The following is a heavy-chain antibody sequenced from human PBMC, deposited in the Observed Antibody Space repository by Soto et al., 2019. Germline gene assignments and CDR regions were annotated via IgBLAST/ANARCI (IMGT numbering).Heavy chain of an antibody. Sequence: GGSLRLSCAASGFTFSSYSMNWVRQAPGKGLEWVSSISSSSSYIYYADSVKGRFTISRDNAKNSLYLQMNSLRAEDTAVYYCARDMIVVVPAAFYGMDVWGQGTTVTVSS. J-gene: IGHJ6*02. CDR3: ARDMIVVVPAAFYGMDV. CDR2: ISSSSSYI. D-gene: IGHD2-2*01. V-gene: IGHV3-21*01. CDR1: GFTFSSYS.